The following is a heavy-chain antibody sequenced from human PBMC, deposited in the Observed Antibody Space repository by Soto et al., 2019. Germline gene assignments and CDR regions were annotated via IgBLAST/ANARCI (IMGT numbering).Heavy chain of an antibody. Sequence: GGSLRLSCAASGFIFSGHWMHWVRQPPGKGLVWVSRINGDGTITDYADSVGGRFTISRDDAKNTLDLEMNNLRPEDTAVYYCARVIRGRGSSTFDYWGQGTLVTVYS. D-gene: IGHD1-26*01. J-gene: IGHJ4*02. V-gene: IGHV3-74*01. CDR3: ARVIRGRGSSTFDY. CDR2: INGDGTIT. CDR1: GFIFSGHW.